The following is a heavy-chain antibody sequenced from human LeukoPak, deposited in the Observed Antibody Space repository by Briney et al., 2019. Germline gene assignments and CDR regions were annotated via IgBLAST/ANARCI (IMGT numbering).Heavy chain of an antibody. V-gene: IGHV3-73*01. CDR3: TSGPYYYDSSGYYSLLSDYYGMDV. D-gene: IGHD3-22*01. CDR1: GFTFSGSA. Sequence: PGGSLRLSCAASGFTFSGSAMHWVRQASGKGLEWVGRIRSKANSYATAYAASVKGRFTISGDDSKNTAYLQMNSLKTEDTAVYYCTSGPYYYDSSGYYSLLSDYYGMDVWGQGTTVTVSS. J-gene: IGHJ6*02. CDR2: IRSKANSYAT.